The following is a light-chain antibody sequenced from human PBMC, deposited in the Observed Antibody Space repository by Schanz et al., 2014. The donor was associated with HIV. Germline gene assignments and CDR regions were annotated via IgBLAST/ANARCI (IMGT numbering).Light chain of an antibody. J-gene: IGLJ2*01. CDR2: DVS. V-gene: IGLV2-11*01. CDR3: SSYTSSSTPVV. CDR1: SSDVGGYNY. Sequence: QSALTQPRSVSGSPGQSVTISCTGTSSDVGGYNYVSWYQQHPGKAPKLMIFDVSKWPSGVPDRFSGSKSGNTASLTISGLQAEDEADYYCSSYTSSSTPVVFGGGTKLTVL.